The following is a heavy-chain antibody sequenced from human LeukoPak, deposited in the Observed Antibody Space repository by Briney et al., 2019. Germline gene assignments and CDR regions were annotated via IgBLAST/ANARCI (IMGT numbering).Heavy chain of an antibody. D-gene: IGHD2-15*01. CDR1: GYTFTRYY. V-gene: IGHV1-18*04. CDR2: ISAYNGNT. CDR3: ARASYCSGGSCYSDY. Sequence: GASVTVSCKASGYTFTRYYMHWVRQAPGQGLEWMGWISAYNGNTIYAQKVKGRVTMTTDTSTSTAYMELRSLKSDDTAVYYCARASYCSGGSCYSDYWGQGTLVTVSS. J-gene: IGHJ4*02.